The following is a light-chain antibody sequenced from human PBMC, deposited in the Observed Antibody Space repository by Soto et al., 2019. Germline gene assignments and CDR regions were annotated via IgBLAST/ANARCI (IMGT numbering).Light chain of an antibody. CDR2: NNN. CDR1: SSNIGSSI. V-gene: IGLV1-44*01. CDR3: AAWDDSLNGYV. Sequence: QSVLTQPPSASGTPGQRVTISCSVSSSNIGSSIVNWYQQLPGTAPKLLIYNNNQRPSGVPDRFSGSKSGTSASLAISGLQSEDEAAYYCAAWDDSLNGYVFGTGTKVTVL. J-gene: IGLJ1*01.